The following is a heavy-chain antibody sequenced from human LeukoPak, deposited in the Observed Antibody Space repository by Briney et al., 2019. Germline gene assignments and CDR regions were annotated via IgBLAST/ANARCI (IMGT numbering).Heavy chain of an antibody. J-gene: IGHJ2*01. CDR2: ISGNGGST. CDR3: ARSKRWLEHYWYFDL. CDR1: GFTFSNYP. Sequence: GGSLRLSCSASGFTFSNYPMHWVRQAPGKGLEYVSGISGNGGSTYYATSVKGRFTISRDNSKHTLYLQMGSLRAEDMALYYCARSKRWLEHYWYFDLWGRGTLVTVSS. D-gene: IGHD5-24*01. V-gene: IGHV3-64*01.